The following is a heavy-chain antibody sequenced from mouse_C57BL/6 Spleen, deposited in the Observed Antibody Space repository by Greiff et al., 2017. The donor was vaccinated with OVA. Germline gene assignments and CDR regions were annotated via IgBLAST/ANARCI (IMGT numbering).Heavy chain of an antibody. J-gene: IGHJ2*01. D-gene: IGHD3-1*01. V-gene: IGHV1-50*01. CDR3: ARNRGYFDY. Sequence: QVQLQQPGAELVKPGASVKLSCKASGYTFTSYWMQWVKQRPGQGLEWIGEIDPSDSYTNYNQKFKGKATLTVDTSSSTAYMQLSSLTSEDSAVYYCARNRGYFDYGGQGTTLTVSS. CDR2: IDPSDSYT. CDR1: GYTFTSYW.